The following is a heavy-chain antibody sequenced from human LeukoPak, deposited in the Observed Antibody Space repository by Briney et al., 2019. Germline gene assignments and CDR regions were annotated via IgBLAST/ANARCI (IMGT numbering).Heavy chain of an antibody. D-gene: IGHD6-19*01. CDR1: GYSISSGYY. V-gene: IGHV4-38-2*02. Sequence: PSETLSLTCTVSGYSISSGYYWGWIRQSPGKGLEWIGSIYHGGSTYYNPSLRSRVIVSVDTSKNHFSLKMSSVTAADTAVYYCARGHSGWYGRRYFQHWGQGTLVTVSS. CDR3: ARGHSGWYGRRYFQH. J-gene: IGHJ1*01. CDR2: IYHGGST.